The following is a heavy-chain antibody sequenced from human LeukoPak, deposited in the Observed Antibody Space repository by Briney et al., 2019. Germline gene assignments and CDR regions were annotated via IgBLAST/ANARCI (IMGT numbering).Heavy chain of an antibody. CDR1: GGSFSGYY. V-gene: IGHV4-34*01. CDR2: INHSGST. Sequence: SETLSLTCAVYGGSFSGYYWSWIRQPPGKGLEWIGEINHSGSTSYNPSLKSRVTISVDTSKNQFSLKLSSVTAADTAVYYCATQRHDILTGYFDYWGQGTLVTVSS. J-gene: IGHJ4*02. CDR3: ATQRHDILTGYFDY. D-gene: IGHD3-9*01.